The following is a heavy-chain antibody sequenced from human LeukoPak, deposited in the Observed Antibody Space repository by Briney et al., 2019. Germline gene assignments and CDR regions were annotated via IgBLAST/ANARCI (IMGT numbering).Heavy chain of an antibody. CDR1: GFTFSSYA. J-gene: IGHJ5*02. CDR2: ISGSGGST. CDR3: AKAPKRGLLWLGEPPWFDP. Sequence: GGSLRLSCAASGFTFSSYAMSWVRQAPGKGLEWVSAISGSGGSTYYADSVKGRFTISRDNSKNTLYLQMNSLRAEDTAVYYCAKAPKRGLLWLGEPPWFDPWGQGTLVTVSS. V-gene: IGHV3-23*01. D-gene: IGHD3-10*01.